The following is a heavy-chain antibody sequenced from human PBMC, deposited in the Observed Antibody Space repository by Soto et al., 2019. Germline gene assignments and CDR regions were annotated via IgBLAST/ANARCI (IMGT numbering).Heavy chain of an antibody. CDR3: AKARITIFGPEFDY. CDR1: GFSFSSYA. D-gene: IGHD3-3*01. V-gene: IGHV3-23*01. Sequence: GGSRRLSCAASGFSFSSYAMSWVRQAPGKGLEWVSAISGSGGSTYYADSVKGRFTISRDNSKNTLYLQMNSLRAEDTAVYYCAKARITIFGPEFDYWGQGTLVTVSS. CDR2: ISGSGGST. J-gene: IGHJ4*02.